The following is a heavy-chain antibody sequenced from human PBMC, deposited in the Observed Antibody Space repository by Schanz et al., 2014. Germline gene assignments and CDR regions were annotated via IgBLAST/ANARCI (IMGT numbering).Heavy chain of an antibody. J-gene: IGHJ4*02. D-gene: IGHD6-19*01. CDR1: GFTFRDYY. V-gene: IGHV3-11*06. Sequence: QVQLVESGGGLVKPGGSLRLSCAASGFTFRDYYMSWIRQAPGKGLEWVSDISSGSSYANYADSVKGRFTISRDNSRNTLYLQMNSLRTEDTAVYYCAIIGVMVAVAGTRADYWGQGTLVTVSS. CDR3: AIIGVMVAVAGTRADY. CDR2: ISSGSSYA.